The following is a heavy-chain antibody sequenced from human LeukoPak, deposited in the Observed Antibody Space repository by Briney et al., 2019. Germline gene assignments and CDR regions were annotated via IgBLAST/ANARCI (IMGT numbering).Heavy chain of an antibody. J-gene: IGHJ6*03. V-gene: IGHV3-23*01. D-gene: IGHD6-6*01. Sequence: GGSLRLSCAASGFTFSSYAMSWVRQAPGKGLEWVSAISGSGGSTYYADSVKGRFTISRDNSKNTLYLQMNSLRAEDTAVYYCANIAAPPTSYYYYYMDVWGKGTTVTVSS. CDR2: ISGSGGST. CDR3: ANIAAPPTSYYYYYMDV. CDR1: GFTFSSYA.